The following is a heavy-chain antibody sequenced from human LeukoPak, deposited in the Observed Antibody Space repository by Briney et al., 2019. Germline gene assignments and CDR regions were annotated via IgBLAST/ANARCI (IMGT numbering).Heavy chain of an antibody. CDR1: GFTFSSDG. CDR3: AKDKIGRILEWLSYFDY. V-gene: IGHV3-30*02. Sequence: GGYLRLSCAASGFTFSSDGMHWDRQAPGKGLEWVAFIRYDGSNKYYADSVKGRFTISRDNSKNTLYLQMNSLRAEDTAVYYCAKDKIGRILEWLSYFDYWGQGTLVTVSS. D-gene: IGHD3-3*01. CDR2: IRYDGSNK. J-gene: IGHJ4*02.